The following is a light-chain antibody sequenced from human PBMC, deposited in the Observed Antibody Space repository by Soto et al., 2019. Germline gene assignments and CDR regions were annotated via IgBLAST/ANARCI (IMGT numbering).Light chain of an antibody. V-gene: IGLV2-23*01. J-gene: IGLJ2*01. CDR3: CSYAGSSTNVV. CDR1: SSDVGSYNL. CDR2: EGS. Sequence: QSVLTQPASVSGSPGQSITISWTGTSSDVGSYNLVSWYQQHPGKAPKLMIYEGSKRPSGVSNRFSGSKSGNTASLTISGLQAEDEADYYCCSYAGSSTNVVFGGGTKLTDL.